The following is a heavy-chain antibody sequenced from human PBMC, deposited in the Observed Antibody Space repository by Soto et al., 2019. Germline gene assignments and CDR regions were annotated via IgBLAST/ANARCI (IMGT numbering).Heavy chain of an antibody. D-gene: IGHD3-10*01. CDR1: GGSISSGDYY. CDR3: GRAQGSGFLVS. J-gene: IGHJ4*02. CDR2: IYYSGST. Sequence: QVQLQESGPGLVKPSQTLSLTCTVSGGSISSGDYYWSWIRQPPGKGLEWIGYIYYSGSTYYNPSLQSLVTLSVDLSKNQFPLKAGSVTCPDTGVYFWGRAQGSGFLVSWGQGTLVTVSS. V-gene: IGHV4-30-4*01.